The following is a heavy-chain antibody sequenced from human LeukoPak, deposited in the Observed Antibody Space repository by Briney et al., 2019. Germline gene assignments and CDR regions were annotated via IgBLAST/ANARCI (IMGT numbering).Heavy chain of an antibody. CDR1: GGTFSSYA. CDR3: AIRVSGSYYYYGMDV. Sequence: ASVTVSFKASGGTFSSYAISWVRQAPGQGLEWMGRIIPILGIANYAQKFQGRVTITADKSTSTAYMELSSLRSEDTAVYYCAIRVSGSYYYYGMDVWGQGTTVTVSS. D-gene: IGHD1-26*01. V-gene: IGHV1-69*04. CDR2: IIPILGIA. J-gene: IGHJ6*02.